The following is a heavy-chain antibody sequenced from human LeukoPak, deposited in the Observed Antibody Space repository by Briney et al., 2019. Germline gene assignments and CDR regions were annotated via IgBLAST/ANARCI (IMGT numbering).Heavy chain of an antibody. D-gene: IGHD3-22*01. V-gene: IGHV3-23*01. Sequence: GGSLRLSCAASGFTFSSYAMTWVRQAPGKGLEWVSGISVSGDSTFYADSEKGRFTVSRDNSKNTLYLQMNSLRAEDTAVYYCAKSLFYDSSGQAFDYWGQGTLVTVSS. CDR2: ISVSGDST. CDR1: GFTFSSYA. J-gene: IGHJ4*02. CDR3: AKSLFYDSSGQAFDY.